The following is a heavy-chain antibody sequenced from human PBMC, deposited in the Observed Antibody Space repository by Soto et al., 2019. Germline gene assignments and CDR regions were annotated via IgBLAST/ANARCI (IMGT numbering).Heavy chain of an antibody. CDR1: GFTFNTYW. J-gene: IGHJ3*02. D-gene: IGHD3-22*01. V-gene: IGHV3-7*04. CDR3: ARGDYYDTSGPFSDAFDI. Sequence: PGGSLRLSCAASGFTFNTYWMGWVRQAPGKGLEWVANIKQDGSEKWYVDSVKGRFTISRDNAKNSLYLQMNSLRAEDTAVYFCARGDYYDTSGPFSDAFDIWGQGTMVTVSS. CDR2: IKQDGSEK.